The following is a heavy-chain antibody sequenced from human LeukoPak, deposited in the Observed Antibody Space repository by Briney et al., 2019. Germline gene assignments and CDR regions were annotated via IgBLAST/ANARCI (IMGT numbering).Heavy chain of an antibody. V-gene: IGHV1-8*02. Sequence: ASVKVSCKASGYTFTSYGISWVRQAPGQGLEWMGWMNPNSGNTGYAQKFQGRVTMTRNTSISTAYMELSSLRSEDTAVYYCARSRAGFGELWGQGTLVTVSS. CDR3: ARSRAGFGEL. J-gene: IGHJ4*02. D-gene: IGHD3-10*01. CDR1: GYTFTSYG. CDR2: MNPNSGNT.